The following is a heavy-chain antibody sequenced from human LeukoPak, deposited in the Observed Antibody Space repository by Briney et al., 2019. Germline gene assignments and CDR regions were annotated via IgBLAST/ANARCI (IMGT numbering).Heavy chain of an antibody. Sequence: SETLSLTCTVSGGSISSYYWSWIRQPAGKGLEWIGRIYTSGSTDYNPSLKSRVTMSVDTSKNQFSLKLSSVTAADTAVYYCARVSSSWYQDWYFDLWGRGTLVTVSS. CDR3: ARVSSSWYQDWYFDL. J-gene: IGHJ2*01. CDR2: IYTSGST. V-gene: IGHV4-4*07. D-gene: IGHD6-13*01. CDR1: GGSISSYY.